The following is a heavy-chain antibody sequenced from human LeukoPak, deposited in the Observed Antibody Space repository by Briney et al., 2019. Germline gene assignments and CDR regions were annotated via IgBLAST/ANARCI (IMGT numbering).Heavy chain of an antibody. V-gene: IGHV1-69*05. CDR1: GGTFSSYA. Sequence: SVKVSCKASGGTFSSYAISWVRQAPGQGLEWMGGIIPIFGTANYAQKFQGRVTITTDESTSTAYMELSSLRSEDTAVYYCAREAGGPIADGDYWGQGTLVTVSS. CDR3: AREAGGPIADGDY. J-gene: IGHJ4*02. D-gene: IGHD6-13*01. CDR2: IIPIFGTA.